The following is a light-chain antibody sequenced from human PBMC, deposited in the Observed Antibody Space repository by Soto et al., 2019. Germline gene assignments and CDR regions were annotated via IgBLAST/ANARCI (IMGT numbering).Light chain of an antibody. V-gene: IGLV2-14*01. CDR1: SSDVGGYNY. J-gene: IGLJ1*01. CDR3: GSYASSSTLYV. Sequence: QSALTQPASVSGSPGQSITISCTGTSSDVGGYNYVSWYQQHSGKAPKLMIYVVSNRPSGVSNRFSGSKSGNTASLTISGLQAEDEADYYCGSYASSSTLYVFGTGTKLTVL. CDR2: VVS.